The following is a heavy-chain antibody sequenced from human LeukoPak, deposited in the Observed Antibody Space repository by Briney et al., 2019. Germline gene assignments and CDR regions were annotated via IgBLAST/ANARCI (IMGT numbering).Heavy chain of an antibody. Sequence: GGSLRLSCTASGFTFGDYAMSWVRQAPGKGLEWVGFIRSKAYGGTTEYAASVKARFTISRDDSKSIAYLQMNSLKTEDTAVYYCTRDLYPYHQMSIGVAXDYYFDYWGQGTLVTVSS. D-gene: IGHD3-3*01. J-gene: IGHJ4*02. CDR1: GFTFGDYA. CDR3: TRDLYPYHQMSIGVAXDYYFDY. CDR2: IRSKAYGGTT. V-gene: IGHV3-49*04.